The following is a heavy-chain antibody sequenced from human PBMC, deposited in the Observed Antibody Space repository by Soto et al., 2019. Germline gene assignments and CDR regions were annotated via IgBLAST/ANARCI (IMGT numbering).Heavy chain of an antibody. CDR3: AKRDSGSGRSPPLINY. J-gene: IGHJ4*02. V-gene: IGHV1-69*13. Sequence: SVKVSCKASGGTFSSYAISWVRQAPGQGLEWMGGIIPIFGTANYAQKFQGRVTITADESTSTAYMELSSLRSEDTAVYYCAKRDSGSGRSPPLINYWGQGTLVTVSS. CDR2: IIPIFGTA. D-gene: IGHD3-10*01. CDR1: GGTFSSYA.